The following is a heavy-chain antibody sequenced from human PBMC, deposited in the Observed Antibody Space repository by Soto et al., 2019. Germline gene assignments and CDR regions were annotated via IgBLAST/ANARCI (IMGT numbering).Heavy chain of an antibody. D-gene: IGHD5-18*01. CDR2: ISWNSGSI. J-gene: IGHJ6*02. CDR1: GFTFDDYA. CDR3: AKGKRGGYSYGNYYYYYGMDV. Sequence: GGSLRLSCAACGFTFDDYAMHWVRQAPGKGLEWVSGISWNSGSIGYADSVKGRFTISRDNAKNSLYLQMNSLRAEDTALYYCAKGKRGGYSYGNYYYYYGMDVWGQGTTVTVSS. V-gene: IGHV3-9*01.